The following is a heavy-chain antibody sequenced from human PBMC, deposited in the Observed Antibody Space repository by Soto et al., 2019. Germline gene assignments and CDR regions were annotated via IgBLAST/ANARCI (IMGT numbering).Heavy chain of an antibody. CDR3: AREMGVEPAAIYYYYGMDV. J-gene: IGHJ6*02. CDR1: GYTFSSYG. V-gene: IGHV1-18*01. Sequence: ASVKVSCKASGYTFSSYGISWVRQAPGQGLEWLGWISPYNDDTNYAQKLQGRVTMTTDTSTRTAYMDLRSLRSDDTAVYFCAREMGVEPAAIYYYYGMDVWGQGTTVTVSS. D-gene: IGHD2-2*01. CDR2: ISPYNDDT.